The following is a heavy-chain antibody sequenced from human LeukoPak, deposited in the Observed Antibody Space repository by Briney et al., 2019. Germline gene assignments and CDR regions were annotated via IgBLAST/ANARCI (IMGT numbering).Heavy chain of an antibody. Sequence: SETLSLTRAVYGGSFSGYYWSWIRPPPGKGLEWIGEINHSGSTNYNPPLKSRFTISVHTSKNQFSLQLSSVTAAGTAVYYCARERRYCSSTSCYKLTQYYYYMDVRGKGTTVTVSS. CDR3: ARERRYCSSTSCYKLTQYYYYMDV. V-gene: IGHV4-34*01. J-gene: IGHJ6*03. CDR1: GGSFSGYY. D-gene: IGHD2-2*02. CDR2: INHSGST.